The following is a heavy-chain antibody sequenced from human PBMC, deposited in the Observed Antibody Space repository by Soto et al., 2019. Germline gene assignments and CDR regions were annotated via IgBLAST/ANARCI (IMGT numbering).Heavy chain of an antibody. Sequence: SETLSLTCTVSGGSISSGGYYWSWIRQHPGKGLEWIGYIYYSGSTYYNPSLKSRVTTSVDTSKNQFSLKLSSVTAADTAVYYCARGTRGYSYCYLFDYWGQGTLVTVSS. V-gene: IGHV4-31*03. CDR1: GGSISSGGYY. J-gene: IGHJ4*02. CDR3: ARGTRGYSYCYLFDY. CDR2: IYYSGST. D-gene: IGHD5-18*01.